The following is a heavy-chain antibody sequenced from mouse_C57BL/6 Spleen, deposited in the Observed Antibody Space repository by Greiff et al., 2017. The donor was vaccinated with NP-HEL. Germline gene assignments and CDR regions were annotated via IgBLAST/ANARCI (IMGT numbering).Heavy chain of an antibody. CDR2: ISSGSSTI. Sequence: DVKLVESGGGLVKPGGSLKLSCAASGFTFSDYGMHWVRQAPEKGLEWVAYISSGSSTIYYADTVKGRFTISRDNAKNTLFLQMTSLRSEDTAMYYCAITTVGAMDYWGRGTSVTVSS. CDR3: AITTVGAMDY. D-gene: IGHD1-1*01. J-gene: IGHJ4*01. V-gene: IGHV5-17*01. CDR1: GFTFSDYG.